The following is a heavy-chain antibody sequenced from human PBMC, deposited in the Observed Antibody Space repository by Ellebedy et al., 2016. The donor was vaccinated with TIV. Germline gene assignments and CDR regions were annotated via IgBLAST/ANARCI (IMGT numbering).Heavy chain of an antibody. Sequence: ASVKVSCXASGYTFTSYGISWVRQAPGQGLEWMGWISAYNGNTNYAQKLQGRVTMTTDTSTSTAYMELSSLRSEDTAVYYCARDNLEQWLGNYGMDVWGQGTTVTVSS. CDR3: ARDNLEQWLGNYGMDV. D-gene: IGHD6-19*01. J-gene: IGHJ6*02. CDR1: GYTFTSYG. V-gene: IGHV1-18*04. CDR2: ISAYNGNT.